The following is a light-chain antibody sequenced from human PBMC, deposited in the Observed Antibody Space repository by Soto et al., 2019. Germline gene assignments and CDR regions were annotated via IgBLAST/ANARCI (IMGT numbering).Light chain of an antibody. J-gene: IGKJ1*01. CDR2: GTS. CDR3: QRDDNSSWT. V-gene: IGKV3-20*01. Sequence: DIVLTQSPGTLSLSPGDRATLSCRASLSDGSNYLAWYQQKPGQAPRLLIYGTSSRAAGIPDRFTGSGSGTDFTLTISRLEPEDFAVYYCQRDDNSSWTFGPGTKVDIK. CDR1: LSDGSNY.